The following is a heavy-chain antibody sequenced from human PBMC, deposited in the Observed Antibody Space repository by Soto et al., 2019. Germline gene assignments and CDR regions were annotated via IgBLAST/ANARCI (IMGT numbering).Heavy chain of an antibody. J-gene: IGHJ6*02. Sequence: GGSLRLSCAASEFTFSNHGMNRVRQAPGKGLEGVAVIWFDGSQKYYGDSEQGRYTISRETSKNTLYLEMNSLRAEDTGVYYCASGYKTYEYWSGYYQPRRMDVWGQGTTVTVSS. CDR3: ASGYKTYEYWSGYYQPRRMDV. CDR1: EFTFSNHG. V-gene: IGHV3-33*01. D-gene: IGHD3-3*01. CDR2: IWFDGSQK.